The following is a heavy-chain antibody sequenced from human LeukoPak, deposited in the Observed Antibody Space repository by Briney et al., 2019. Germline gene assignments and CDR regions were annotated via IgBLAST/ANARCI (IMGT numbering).Heavy chain of an antibody. Sequence: GASVKVSCKASGYTFTGYGISWVRQAPGQGLEWMGWISAYNGNTNYAQKLQGRVTMTTDTSTSTAYMELRSLRSDDTAVYYCARDVPLWPPSYFDYWGQGTLVTVSS. CDR2: ISAYNGNT. CDR3: ARDVPLWPPSYFDY. V-gene: IGHV1-18*04. CDR1: GYTFTGYG. J-gene: IGHJ4*02. D-gene: IGHD2/OR15-2a*01.